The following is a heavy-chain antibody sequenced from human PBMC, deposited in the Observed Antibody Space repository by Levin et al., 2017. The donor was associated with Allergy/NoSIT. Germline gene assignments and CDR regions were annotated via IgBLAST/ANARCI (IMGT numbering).Heavy chain of an antibody. CDR2: SRNKANSFTT. D-gene: IGHD4-23*01. Sequence: GGSLRLSCAASGFTFSDHYMDWVRQAPGKGLEWVGRSRNKANSFTTDYAASVKGRFIISRDDSKNSLYLQMNSLKTEDTAVYYCARSVQDDGANVGLDYWGQGTLVTVSS. V-gene: IGHV3-72*01. CDR1: GFTFSDHY. J-gene: IGHJ4*02. CDR3: ARSVQDDGANVGLDY.